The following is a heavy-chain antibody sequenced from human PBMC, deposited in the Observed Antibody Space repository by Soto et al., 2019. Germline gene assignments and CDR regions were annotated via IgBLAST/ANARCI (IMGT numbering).Heavy chain of an antibody. CDR1: GYTFTGYY. V-gene: IGHV1-2*02. Sequence: QVPLVQSGAEVKKPGASVKVSCKASGYTFTGYYMHWVRQAPGQGLEWMGWINPNSGGTNYAQKFQGRVTMTRDTSISTAYMELSRLRSDDTAVYYCAREMSEDIVVVPAAIRSMDVWGQGTTVTVSS. D-gene: IGHD2-2*02. CDR3: AREMSEDIVVVPAAIRSMDV. J-gene: IGHJ6*02. CDR2: INPNSGGT.